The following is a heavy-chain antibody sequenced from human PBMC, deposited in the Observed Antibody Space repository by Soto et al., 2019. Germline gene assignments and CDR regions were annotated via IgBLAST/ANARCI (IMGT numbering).Heavy chain of an antibody. Sequence: QVQLQESGPGLVKPSETMSLTCTVAGVSISNSNTYWNWVRQPPGKGLEWIGFVYYRGSTKYNPSLGGRATLSVDASRNQLSLELTSVTATDTAVYYFARGGGSYSSGWYYDSWGQGTLVTVSS. D-gene: IGHD6-19*01. CDR3: ARGGGSYSSGWYYDS. V-gene: IGHV4-59*08. CDR1: GVSISNSNTY. J-gene: IGHJ4*02. CDR2: VYYRGST.